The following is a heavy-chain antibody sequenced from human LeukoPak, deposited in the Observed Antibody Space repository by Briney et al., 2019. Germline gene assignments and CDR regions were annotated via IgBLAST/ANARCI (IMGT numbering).Heavy chain of an antibody. V-gene: IGHV1-69*01. D-gene: IGHD7-27*01. CDR1: GGTFSSYA. CDR3: ALGQLGRLDDAFDI. CDR2: IIPIFGTA. Sequence: ASVKVSCKASGGTFSSYAISWVRQAPGQGLEWMGGIIPIFGTANYAQKFQGRVTITADESTSTAYMELSSLRSEDTAVYYCALGQLGRLDDAFDIWGQGTMVTVSS. J-gene: IGHJ3*02.